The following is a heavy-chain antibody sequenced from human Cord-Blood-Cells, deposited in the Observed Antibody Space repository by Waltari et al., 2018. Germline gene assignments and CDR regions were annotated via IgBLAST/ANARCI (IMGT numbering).Heavy chain of an antibody. V-gene: IGHV3-30*18. Sequence: QVQLVESGGGVVQPGRSLRLSCAASGFTFSSYGMHWVRQPPGKGLEWVAVISYDGSNKYYADSVKRRFTIARDNSKNTLYLQMNSLRAEDTAVYYCAKGNASIRFLEWLLADWYFDLWGRGTLVTVSS. CDR1: GFTFSSYG. CDR3: AKGNASIRFLEWLLADWYFDL. J-gene: IGHJ2*01. CDR2: ISYDGSNK. D-gene: IGHD3-3*01.